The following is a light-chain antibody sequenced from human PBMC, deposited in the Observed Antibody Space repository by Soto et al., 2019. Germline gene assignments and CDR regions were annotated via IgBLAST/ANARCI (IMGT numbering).Light chain of an antibody. Sequence: DIQMTRSPATLSASLGDRVTVTCRASQSISSWLAWYQQKPGKAPKLLIYDASSLESGVPSRFSGSGSGTEFTLTISSLQPDDFATDYCQQYNSYSRYTFGQGTKLEIK. CDR3: QQYNSYSRYT. CDR2: DAS. J-gene: IGKJ2*01. V-gene: IGKV1-5*01. CDR1: QSISSW.